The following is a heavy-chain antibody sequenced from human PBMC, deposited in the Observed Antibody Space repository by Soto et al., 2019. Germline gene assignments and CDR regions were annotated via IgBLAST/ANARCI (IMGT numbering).Heavy chain of an antibody. CDR1: GFTFSSYG. V-gene: IGHV3-30*18. CDR3: AKEGHTAMVNPHYYYYGMDV. CDR2: ISYDGSNK. J-gene: IGHJ6*02. Sequence: HPGGSLRLSCAASGFTFSSYGMHWVRQAPGKGLEWVAVISYDGSNKYYADSVKGRFTISRDNSKNTLYLQMNSLRAEDTAVYYCAKEGHTAMVNPHYYYYGMDVWGQGTTVTVSS. D-gene: IGHD5-18*01.